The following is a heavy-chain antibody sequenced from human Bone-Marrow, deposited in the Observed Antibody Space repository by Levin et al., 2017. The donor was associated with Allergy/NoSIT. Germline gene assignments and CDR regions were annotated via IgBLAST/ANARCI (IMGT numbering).Heavy chain of an antibody. CDR1: GGSISSDDYY. D-gene: IGHD3-10*01. CDR3: ARESLFESGTYTLGGFDP. V-gene: IGHV4-30-4*01. Sequence: SQTLSLTCTVSGGSISSDDYYWSWLRQPPGKGLEWIGYIFNSGSTFYNSSLKSRVDISADVSKNQFFLRLNSVTAADTAVYYCARESLFESGTYTLGGFDPWGQGILVTVSS. CDR2: IFNSGST. J-gene: IGHJ5*02.